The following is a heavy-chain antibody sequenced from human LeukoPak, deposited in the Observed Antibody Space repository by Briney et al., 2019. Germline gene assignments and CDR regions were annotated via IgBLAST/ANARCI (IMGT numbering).Heavy chain of an antibody. CDR1: GYTFTNND. Sequence: ASVKVSCKASGYTFTNNDINWVRQATGQGLEWMGWLRPSRGMTEFAQKFQGRVTMTRDTSINTAYMELTSLTSDDTALYYCARGRVGFDIWGQGTLVTVSS. CDR3: ARGRVGFDI. J-gene: IGHJ4*02. CDR2: LRPSRGMT. V-gene: IGHV1-8*01. D-gene: IGHD1-26*01.